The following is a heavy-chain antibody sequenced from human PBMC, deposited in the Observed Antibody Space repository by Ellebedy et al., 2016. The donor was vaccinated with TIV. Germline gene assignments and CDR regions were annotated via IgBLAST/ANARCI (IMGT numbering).Heavy chain of an antibody. CDR3: TKSRFDWL. CDR1: GFNFNNAD. D-gene: IGHD3-9*01. V-gene: IGHV3-23*01. Sequence: PGGSLRLSCVGSGFNFNNADMTLVRQAPGKELAWVAAISASGGTSYYAAPVQGRVTISRDYSRNTLSLDIRSLQVEDTAIYYCTKSRFDWLWGQGALVTVSS. J-gene: IGHJ4*02. CDR2: ISASGGTS.